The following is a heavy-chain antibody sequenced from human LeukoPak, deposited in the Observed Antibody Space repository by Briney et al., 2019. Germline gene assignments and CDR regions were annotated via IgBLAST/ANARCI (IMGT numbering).Heavy chain of an antibody. J-gene: IGHJ3*02. V-gene: IGHV4-34*01. Sequence: PSETLSLTCAVYGGSFSGYYRSWIRQPPGKGLEWIGEINHSGSTNYNPSLKSRVTISVDTSKNQFSLKLSSVTAADTAVYYCARGLFQGGGPVFLPNSGSYYRYHAFDIWGQGTMVTVSS. CDR1: GGSFSGYY. CDR3: ARGLFQGGGPVFLPNSGSYYRYHAFDI. D-gene: IGHD1-26*01. CDR2: INHSGST.